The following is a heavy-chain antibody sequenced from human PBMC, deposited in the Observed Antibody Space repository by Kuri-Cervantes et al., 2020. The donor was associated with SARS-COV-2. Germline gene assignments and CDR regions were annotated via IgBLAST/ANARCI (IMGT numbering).Heavy chain of an antibody. Sequence: GESLKISCAASGFTFSNYAVSWVRQAPGKGLEWVSAISGSGGSTYYADSVKGRFTISRDNAKNSLYLQMNSLRAEDSAVYYCARDYHDFWSGYYPSEYWGQGTLVTVSS. CDR3: ARDYHDFWSGYYPSEY. J-gene: IGHJ4*02. D-gene: IGHD3-3*01. CDR1: GFTFSNYA. V-gene: IGHV3-23*01. CDR2: ISGSGGST.